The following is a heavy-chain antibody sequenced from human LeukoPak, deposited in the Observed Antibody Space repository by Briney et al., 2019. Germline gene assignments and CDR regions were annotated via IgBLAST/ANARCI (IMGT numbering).Heavy chain of an antibody. D-gene: IGHD3-22*01. CDR1: GYTFNSYG. J-gene: IGHJ3*01. CDR3: AKHYYYDSSGYYLGDDAFDV. CDR2: ISGSGGST. V-gene: IGHV3-23*01. Sequence: GGSLRLSCAASGYTFNSYGMSWVRQAPGKGLEWVSGISGSGGSTNYAHTVKGRFTISRDTSKNTLYLQMNSLRAEDTAVYYCAKHYYYDSSGYYLGDDAFDVWGQGTMVTVSS.